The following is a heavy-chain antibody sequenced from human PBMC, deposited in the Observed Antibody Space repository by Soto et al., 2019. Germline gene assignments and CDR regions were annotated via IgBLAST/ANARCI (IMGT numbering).Heavy chain of an antibody. J-gene: IGHJ3*02. CDR1: GGSSSGSSVY. CDR3: ARHTLIVGRLHGFDM. Sequence: SETQCLTCSVAGGSSSGSSVYWGWVRQPPGKGLEWIASIYSSGYTYYNPSLKSRVTISIDTSKNQFSLKLSSVTAADTAVFYCARHTLIVGRLHGFDMWGQGTMVTVSS. V-gene: IGHV4-39*01. D-gene: IGHD3-22*01. CDR2: IYSSGYT.